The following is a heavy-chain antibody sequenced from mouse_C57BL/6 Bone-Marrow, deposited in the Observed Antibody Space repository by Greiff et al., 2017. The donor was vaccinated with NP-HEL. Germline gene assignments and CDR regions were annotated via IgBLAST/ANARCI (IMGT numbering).Heavy chain of an antibody. CDR1: GYTFTSYW. CDR3: ARSPMITTRYYYAMDY. Sequence: QVQLQQPGAELVKPGASVKLSCKASGYTFTSYWMHWVKQRPGQGLEWIGMIHPNSGSTNYNEKFKSKATLTVDKSSSTAYMQLSSLTSEDSAVYYCARSPMITTRYYYAMDYWGQGTSVTVSS. J-gene: IGHJ4*01. D-gene: IGHD2-4*01. CDR2: IHPNSGST. V-gene: IGHV1-64*01.